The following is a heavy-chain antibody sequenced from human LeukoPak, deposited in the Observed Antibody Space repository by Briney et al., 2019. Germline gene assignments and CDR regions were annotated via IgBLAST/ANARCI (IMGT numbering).Heavy chain of an antibody. Sequence: GGSLRLSCTASGFTFSNFWMGWVRQAPGKGLEWVSAISGSGGSTYYADSVKGRFTISRDNSKNTLYLQMNSLRAEDTAVYYCAKHAVVTPASDADYWGQGTLVTVSS. CDR2: ISGSGGST. J-gene: IGHJ4*02. D-gene: IGHD4-23*01. CDR3: AKHAVVTPASDADY. V-gene: IGHV3-23*01. CDR1: GFTFSNFW.